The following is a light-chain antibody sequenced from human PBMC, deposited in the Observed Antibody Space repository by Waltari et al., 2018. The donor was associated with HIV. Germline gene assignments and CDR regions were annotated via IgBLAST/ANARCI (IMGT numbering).Light chain of an antibody. V-gene: IGLV3-21*01. J-gene: IGLJ2*01. CDR3: QVWDIITDEVI. CDR1: NIGSKR. Sequence: SYVLTQSPSVSVAPGQTAIITCGGNNIGSKRVHWYQQRPGQAPVLIIFDDDDRPSGIPERFSGSNSGDTATLSISRVEAGDEADYFCQVWDIITDEVIFGGGTKMTVL. CDR2: DDD.